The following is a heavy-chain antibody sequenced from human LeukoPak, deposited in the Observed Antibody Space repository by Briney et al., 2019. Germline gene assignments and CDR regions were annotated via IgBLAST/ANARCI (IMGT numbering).Heavy chain of an antibody. D-gene: IGHD1-26*01. CDR3: ATPRGREAHAFDI. V-gene: IGHV1-24*01. J-gene: IGHJ3*02. Sequence: ASVKVSCKVSGYTLAELSMHWVRQAPGKGLEWMGGFDPEDGETIYAQKFQGRVTVTEDTSTDTAYMELSSLRSEDTAVYYCATPRGREAHAFDIWGQGTMVTVSS. CDR1: GYTLAELS. CDR2: FDPEDGET.